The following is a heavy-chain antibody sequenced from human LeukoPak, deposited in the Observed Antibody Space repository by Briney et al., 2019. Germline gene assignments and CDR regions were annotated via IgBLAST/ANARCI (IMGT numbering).Heavy chain of an antibody. D-gene: IGHD6-13*01. CDR1: GFTFSSYG. Sequence: GGSLRLSCAASGFTFSSYGMHWVRQAPGKGLEWVAVISYDGSNKYYADSVKGRFTISRDNSKNTLYLRMNSLRAEDTAVYYCAKDLIAAAGTPWFDPWGQGTLVTVSS. V-gene: IGHV3-30*18. J-gene: IGHJ5*02. CDR3: AKDLIAAAGTPWFDP. CDR2: ISYDGSNK.